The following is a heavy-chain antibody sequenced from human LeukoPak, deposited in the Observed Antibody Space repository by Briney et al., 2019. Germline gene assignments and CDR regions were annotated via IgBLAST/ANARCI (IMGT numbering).Heavy chain of an antibody. CDR1: GGSISSYY. CDR3: ARDSSGYYYRYFDY. Sequence: PSETLSLTCTVSGGSISSYYWSWIRQPAGKGLEWIGRIYASGSTNYNPSLKSRVTMSVDTSKNQFSLKLSSVTAADTAVYYCARDSSGYYYRYFDYWGQGTLVTVSS. V-gene: IGHV4-4*07. J-gene: IGHJ4*02. CDR2: IYASGST. D-gene: IGHD3-22*01.